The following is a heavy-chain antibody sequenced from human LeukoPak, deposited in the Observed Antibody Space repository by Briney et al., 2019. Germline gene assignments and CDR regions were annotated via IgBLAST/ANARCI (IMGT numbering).Heavy chain of an antibody. CDR3: ARWDRSAVSTFDY. CDR1: GYTFTRFG. V-gene: IGHV1-18*01. J-gene: IGHJ4*02. CDR2: ISAYNGNT. D-gene: IGHD6-13*01. Sequence: ASVKVSCKASGYTFTRFGINWVRQAPGQGFEWMGWISAYNGNTKFAQNLQGRVTMTTDTSTNTAYMELRSLRSDGTAVYYCARWDRSAVSTFDYWGQGTLVTVSS.